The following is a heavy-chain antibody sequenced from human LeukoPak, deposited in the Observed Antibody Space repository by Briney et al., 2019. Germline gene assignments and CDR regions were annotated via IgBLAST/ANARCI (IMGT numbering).Heavy chain of an antibody. CDR2: IHYAGRI. D-gene: IGHD3-22*01. V-gene: IGHV4-59*11. Sequence: KPSETLSLTCTVSGGSMNGHFWTWIRQPPGKGLEWIAFIHYAGRIRYNPSLQSRATISLDRSESRFSLKLTSVTAADSAVYYCARLLDNDSSGDPDTFDLWGQGTVVIVSS. CDR3: ARLLDNDSSGDPDTFDL. J-gene: IGHJ3*01. CDR1: GGSMNGHF.